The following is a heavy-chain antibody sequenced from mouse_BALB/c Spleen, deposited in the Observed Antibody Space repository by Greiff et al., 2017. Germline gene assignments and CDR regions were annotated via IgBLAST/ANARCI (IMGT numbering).Heavy chain of an antibody. Sequence: EVKLMESGAELVKPGASVKLSCTASGFNIKDTYMHWVKQRPEQGLEWIGRIDPANGNTKYDPKFQGKATITADTSSNTAYLQLSSLTSEDTAVYYCARITTVVRAPHWGQGTTLTVSS. CDR2: IDPANGNT. CDR1: GFNIKDTY. V-gene: IGHV14-3*02. CDR3: ARITTVVRAPH. D-gene: IGHD1-1*01. J-gene: IGHJ2*01.